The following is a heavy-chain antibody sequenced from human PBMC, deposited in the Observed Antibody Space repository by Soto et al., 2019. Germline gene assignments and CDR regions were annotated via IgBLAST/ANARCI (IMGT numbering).Heavy chain of an antibody. V-gene: IGHV4-59*01. Sequence: QVQLQESGPGLVKPSETLSLTCTVSGGSISSYYWSWIRQPPGKGLEWIGYIYYSGTTNYNPSLKSRVTISVDTSKNQFSLKLSSVTAADTAVYYCARGASGDNYWGQGTLVTVSS. J-gene: IGHJ4*02. CDR2: IYYSGTT. CDR3: ARGASGDNY. D-gene: IGHD2-15*01. CDR1: GGSISSYY.